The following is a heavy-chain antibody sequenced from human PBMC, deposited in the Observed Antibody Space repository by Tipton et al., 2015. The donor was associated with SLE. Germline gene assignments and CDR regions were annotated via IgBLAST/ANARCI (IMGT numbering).Heavy chain of an antibody. D-gene: IGHD3-22*01. CDR1: GGSISSGSYY. J-gene: IGHJ1*01. CDR2: IYYSGST. Sequence: TLSLTCTVSGGSISSGSYYWSWIRQPAGKGLEWIGYIYYSGSTNYNPSLKSRVTISVDTSKNQFSLKLSSVTAADTAVYYCAREGNYYDSSGYSRPFQHWGQGTLVTVSS. CDR3: AREGNYYDSSGYSRPFQH. V-gene: IGHV4-61*10.